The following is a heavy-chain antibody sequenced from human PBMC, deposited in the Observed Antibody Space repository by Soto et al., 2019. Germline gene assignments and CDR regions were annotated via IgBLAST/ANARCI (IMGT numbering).Heavy chain of an antibody. CDR2: VSYDGSDK. CDR1: GFTFSRYA. J-gene: IGHJ6*02. CDR3: ARDFGDYESYYYGMDV. D-gene: IGHD4-17*01. Sequence: QVQLVESGGGVVQPGRSLRLSCAASGFTFSRYAIHWVRQAPGKGLEWVAGVSYDGSDKFYADSVKGRFTISRDNSENTLYLQMNSLKPEDTAVYYCARDFGDYESYYYGMDVWGQGPTVTVSS. V-gene: IGHV3-30*01.